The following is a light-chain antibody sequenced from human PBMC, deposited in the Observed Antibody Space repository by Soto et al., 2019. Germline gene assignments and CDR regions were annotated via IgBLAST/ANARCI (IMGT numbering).Light chain of an antibody. CDR1: QAIGSY. J-gene: IGKJ3*01. CDR3: QQVDSFPRT. V-gene: IGKV1-9*01. CDR2: SAS. Sequence: IQLTQSPSSLSASVGDTFTITCRASQAIGSYFAWYQQRPGTAPKLLIYSASTLHSGVPSRFSGSGSGTDFTLTISSLQPEDFATYYCQQVDSFPRTFGPGTTVEI.